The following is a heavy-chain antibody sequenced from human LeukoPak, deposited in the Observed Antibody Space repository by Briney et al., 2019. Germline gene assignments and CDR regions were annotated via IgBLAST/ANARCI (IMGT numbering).Heavy chain of an antibody. Sequence: GGSLRLSCAASGFTFTNYAMSWVRQAPGKGLEWVSVISVGGDTTFYPDSVRGRFTISRDNSKNTLYLQMNSLRAEDTAVYYCARGYSYGYQEDAFDIWGQGTMVTVSS. J-gene: IGHJ3*02. V-gene: IGHV3-23*01. CDR2: ISVGGDTT. CDR3: ARGYSYGYQEDAFDI. CDR1: GFTFTNYA. D-gene: IGHD5-18*01.